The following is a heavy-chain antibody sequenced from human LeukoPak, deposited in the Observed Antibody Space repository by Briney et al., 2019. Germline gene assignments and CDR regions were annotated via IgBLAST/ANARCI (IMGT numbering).Heavy chain of an antibody. V-gene: IGHV2-70*04. J-gene: IGHJ3*02. D-gene: IGHD5-12*01. Sequence: SGPTLVNPTQTLTLTCTFSGFSLSTSGMRVSWIRQPPGKALEWLARIDWDDDKFYSTSLKTRLTISKDTSKNQVVLTMTNMEPVDTATYYCARTNSGYDWDAFDIWGQGTMVTVSS. CDR2: IDWDDDK. CDR1: GFSLSTSGMR. CDR3: ARTNSGYDWDAFDI.